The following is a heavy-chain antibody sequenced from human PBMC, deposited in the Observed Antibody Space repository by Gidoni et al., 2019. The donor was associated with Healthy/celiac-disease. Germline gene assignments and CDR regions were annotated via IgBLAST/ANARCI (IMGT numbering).Heavy chain of an antibody. CDR3: TTLLRFLEWLLYFQH. V-gene: IGHV3-49*04. J-gene: IGHJ1*01. D-gene: IGHD3-3*01. Sequence: EVQLVESGGGLVQPGRSLRLSCTASGFTFGDYAMSWVRQAPGKGLEWVGFIRSKEYGGTTEDAASVKGRFTISRDDAKSIAYLQMNSLKTEDTAVYYCTTLLRFLEWLLYFQHWGQGTLVTVSS. CDR1: GFTFGDYA. CDR2: IRSKEYGGTT.